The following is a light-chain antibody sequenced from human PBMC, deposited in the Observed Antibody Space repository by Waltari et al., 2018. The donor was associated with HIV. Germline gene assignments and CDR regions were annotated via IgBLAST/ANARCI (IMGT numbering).Light chain of an antibody. CDR2: HAS. V-gene: IGKV1-39*01. Sequence: DIQMTQTPSSLSASIGDRVTITCRASESIFNSVNWYQQKPGKAPQVLIYHASGLLGGVPSRFSGRASGADYTLTISNVQPEDFATYFCQQTYRIPLTFGPGTKVDIK. CDR1: ESIFNS. CDR3: QQTYRIPLT. J-gene: IGKJ3*01.